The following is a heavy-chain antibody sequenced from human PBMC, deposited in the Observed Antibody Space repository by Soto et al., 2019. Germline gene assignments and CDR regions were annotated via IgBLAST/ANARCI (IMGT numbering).Heavy chain of an antibody. J-gene: IGHJ4*02. D-gene: IGHD6-19*01. CDR2: INAGNGNT. V-gene: IGHV1-3*01. CDR3: ARDRHISGWYFFDY. CDR1: GYTFTSYA. Sequence: GSVKVSCKASGYTFTSYAMHWVRQAPGQRLEWMGWINAGNGNTKYSQKFQGRVTITRDTSASTAYMELSSLRSDDTSVYYCARDRHISGWYFFDYWGQGTPVTVSS.